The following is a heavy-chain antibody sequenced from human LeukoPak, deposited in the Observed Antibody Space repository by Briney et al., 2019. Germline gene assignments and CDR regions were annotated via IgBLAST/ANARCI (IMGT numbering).Heavy chain of an antibody. Sequence: SETLSLTCTVSGGSISSYYWSWIRQPPGKGLEWIGEINHSGSTNYNPSLKSRVTISVDTSKNQFSLKLSSVTAADTAVYYCANTPPFIAARPYYFDYWGQGTLVTVSS. CDR3: ANTPPFIAARPYYFDY. V-gene: IGHV4-34*01. J-gene: IGHJ4*02. D-gene: IGHD6-6*01. CDR1: GGSISSYY. CDR2: INHSGST.